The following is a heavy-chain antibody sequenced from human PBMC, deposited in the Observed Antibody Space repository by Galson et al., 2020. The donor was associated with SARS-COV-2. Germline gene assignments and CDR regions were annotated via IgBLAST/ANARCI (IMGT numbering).Heavy chain of an antibody. Sequence: SQTLSLTCSVSDGPISSYYWSWIRQPPGKGLEWIGYISYSGSTNYNPSLRRRVTISVDMSKNQFSLKLSSVTAADTAVYYCARDPAPLYGDNYYYGMDVWGRGTTVTVSS. CDR2: ISYSGST. J-gene: IGHJ6*02. CDR3: ARDPAPLYGDNYYYGMDV. CDR1: DGPISSYY. V-gene: IGHV4-59*01. D-gene: IGHD4-17*01.